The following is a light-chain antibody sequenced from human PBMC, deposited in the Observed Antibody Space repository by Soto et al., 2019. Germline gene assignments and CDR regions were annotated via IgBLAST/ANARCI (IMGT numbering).Light chain of an antibody. V-gene: IGKV1-5*03. Sequence: DIQMTQPPSTLSASVGDRVTITCGASQPISSWLAWYQQKPGKAPKLLISKASSLESGAPSRFSGSGSGTEFTLTISRLQPDDFATYYCQQYKSYSYTFGQGTKLEIK. J-gene: IGKJ2*01. CDR3: QQYKSYSYT. CDR2: KAS. CDR1: QPISSW.